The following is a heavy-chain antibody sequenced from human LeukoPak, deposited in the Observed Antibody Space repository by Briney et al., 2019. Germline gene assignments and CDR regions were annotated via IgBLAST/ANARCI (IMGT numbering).Heavy chain of an antibody. D-gene: IGHD6-13*01. V-gene: IGHV3-23*01. CDR3: ARGYQQLPRSTPDY. CDR1: RFSFSDYT. J-gene: IGHJ4*02. Sequence: GGSLRLSCAASRFSFSDYTMSWVRQLPGKGLEWVSGIRHSGVDSSYADSVKGRFTISRDNAKNTLYLQMNSLRAEDTGVYYCARGYQQLPRSTPDYWGQGTLVTVSS. CDR2: IRHSGVDS.